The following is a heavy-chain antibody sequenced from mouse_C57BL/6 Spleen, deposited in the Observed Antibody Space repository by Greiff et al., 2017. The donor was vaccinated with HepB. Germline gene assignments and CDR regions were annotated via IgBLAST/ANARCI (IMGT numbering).Heavy chain of an antibody. CDR1: GFSLTSYG. Sequence: VQRVESGPGLVQPSQSLSITCTVSGFSLTSYGVHWVRQSPGKGLEWLGVIWSGGSTDYNAAFISRLSISKDNSKSQVFFKMNSLQADDTAIYYCARIYYDSSYAMDYWGQGTSVTVSS. V-gene: IGHV2-2*01. D-gene: IGHD2-4*01. J-gene: IGHJ4*01. CDR3: ARIYYDSSYAMDY. CDR2: IWSGGST.